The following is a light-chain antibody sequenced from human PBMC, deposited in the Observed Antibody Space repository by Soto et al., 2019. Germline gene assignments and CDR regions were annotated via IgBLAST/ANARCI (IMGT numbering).Light chain of an antibody. Sequence: QSALTQPASVSGSPGQSITISCTGTSSDVGGYNYVSWYQQHPGKAPKLMIYEVSNRPSGVPNRFSGSKPGNTASLTISGLQAEDEADYYCSSYTSSSTWVFGGGTKLTVL. J-gene: IGLJ3*02. CDR3: SSYTSSSTWV. V-gene: IGLV2-14*01. CDR1: SSDVGGYNY. CDR2: EVS.